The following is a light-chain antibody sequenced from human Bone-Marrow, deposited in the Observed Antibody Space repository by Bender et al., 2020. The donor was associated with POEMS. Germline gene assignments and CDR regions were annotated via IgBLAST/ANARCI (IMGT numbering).Light chain of an antibody. CDR2: EVS. J-gene: IGLJ3*02. V-gene: IGLV2-14*01. CDR3: QSYDSSLSGV. CDR1: SSDFGNYNF. Sequence: QSALTQPASVSGSPGHSITISCTGTSSDFGNYNFVSWYQRHPGKAPRVMIYEVSNRPSGVSNRFSGSKSGASASLAITGLQAEDEAVYYCQSYDSSLSGVFGGGTKLTVL.